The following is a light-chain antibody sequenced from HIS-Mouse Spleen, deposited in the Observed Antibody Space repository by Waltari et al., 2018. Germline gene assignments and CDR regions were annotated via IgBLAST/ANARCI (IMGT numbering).Light chain of an antibody. CDR1: SSDVGGYNY. Sequence: QSALTQPRSVSGSPGQSVTISCTGTSSDVGGYNYVSWYQQHPGKAPKLMIYDVSKRPSVVPDPFSGSKSGNTASLTISVLQAEDEADYYCCSYAGSYTLVFGGGTKLTVL. J-gene: IGLJ2*01. CDR3: CSYAGSYTLV. CDR2: DVS. V-gene: IGLV2-11*01.